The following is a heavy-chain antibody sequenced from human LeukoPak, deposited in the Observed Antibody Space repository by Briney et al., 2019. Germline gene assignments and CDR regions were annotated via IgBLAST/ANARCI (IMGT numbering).Heavy chain of an antibody. Sequence: SETLSLTCAVSGGSFSGYYWTWIRLPPGKGLEWIGEINHSGSANYNPSLMSRVTISLDTSKNHFSLNLSSVTAADTAVYYCAITPPGIAVANFDYWGQGTLVTVSS. V-gene: IGHV4-34*01. D-gene: IGHD6-19*01. CDR2: INHSGSA. J-gene: IGHJ4*02. CDR3: AITPPGIAVANFDY. CDR1: GGSFSGYY.